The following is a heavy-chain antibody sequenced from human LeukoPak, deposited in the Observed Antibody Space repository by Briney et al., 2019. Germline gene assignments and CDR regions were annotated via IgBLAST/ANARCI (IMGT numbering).Heavy chain of an antibody. CDR2: ISASGGST. V-gene: IGHV3-23*01. D-gene: IGHD3-3*01. CDR1: GFTFSSYA. CDR3: ATDRGWRTSGYYLYYFEY. Sequence: GGSLRLSCAASGFTFSSYAMSWVRQAPGKGLEWVSAISASGGSTYSADSVKGRFTISRDNSKNTLYLQMNSLRAEDTAVYYCATDRGWRTSGYYLYYFEYWGQGTLVTYSS. J-gene: IGHJ4*02.